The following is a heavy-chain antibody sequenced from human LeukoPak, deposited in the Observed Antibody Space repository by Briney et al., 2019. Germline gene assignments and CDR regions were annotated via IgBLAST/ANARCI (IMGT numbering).Heavy chain of an antibody. CDR2: ISYDGSNK. J-gene: IGHJ4*02. V-gene: IGHV3-30-3*01. CDR1: GFTFSSYA. Sequence: QPGRSLRLSCAASGFTFSSYAMHWVRRAPGKGLEWVAVISYDGSNKYYADSVKGRFTISRDNSKNTLYLQMNSLRAEDTAVYYCARGSYFDYWGQGTLVTVSS. CDR3: ARGSYFDY.